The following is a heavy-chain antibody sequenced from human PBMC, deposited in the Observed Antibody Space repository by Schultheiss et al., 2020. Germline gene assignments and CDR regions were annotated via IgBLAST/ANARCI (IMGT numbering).Heavy chain of an antibody. D-gene: IGHD6-13*01. CDR1: GFTVSSHY. CDR2: IYSGGST. V-gene: IGHV3-53*04. J-gene: IGHJ4*02. CDR3: AQGGEYVSSWYGFLEY. Sequence: GESLKISCAASGFTVSSHYMTWVRQAPGKGLEWVSVIYSGGSTYYADSVKGRFTISRHNSKNTLYLQMNTLRSEDTAMYYCAQGGEYVSSWYGFLEYWGQGTLVTVSS.